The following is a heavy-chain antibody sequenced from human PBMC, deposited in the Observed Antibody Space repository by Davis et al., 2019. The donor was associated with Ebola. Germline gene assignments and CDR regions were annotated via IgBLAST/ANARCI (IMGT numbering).Heavy chain of an antibody. CDR2: IYNSGST. CDR1: GGSVSSRDHY. V-gene: IGHV4-30-4*01. J-gene: IGHJ5*02. D-gene: IGHD6-19*01. CDR3: ARVYSSGWYGWFDP. Sequence: MPSETLSLTCTASGGSVSSRDHYWGWIRQPPGKGLEWIGHIYNSGSTYYNPSLSGRLTISVDTSKNQFSLKLHSVTAADTAVYYCARVYSSGWYGWFDPWGPGTLVTVSA.